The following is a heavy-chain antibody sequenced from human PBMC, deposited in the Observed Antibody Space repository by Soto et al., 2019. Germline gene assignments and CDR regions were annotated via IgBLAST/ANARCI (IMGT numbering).Heavy chain of an antibody. CDR2: IYYSGIT. J-gene: IGHJ4*02. Sequence: PSETLSLTCTVSGGSVSSGSYYWSWIRQPPGKGLEWIGYIYYSGITNYNPSLKSRVTISVDTSKNQFSLKLSSVTAADTAVYYCARVFTDTAKVFDYWGQGTLVTVSS. D-gene: IGHD5-18*01. CDR3: ARVFTDTAKVFDY. CDR1: GGSVSSGSYY. V-gene: IGHV4-61*01.